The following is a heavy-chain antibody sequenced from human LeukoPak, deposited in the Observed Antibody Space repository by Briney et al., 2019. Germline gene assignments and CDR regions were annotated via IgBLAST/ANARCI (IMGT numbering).Heavy chain of an antibody. Sequence: SETLSLTCTVSGGSISSYYWSWIRQPSGKGLEWIGYIYYSGSTNYNPSLKSRVTMSVDTSKNQFSLKLSSVTAADTAVYYCARVPAARGYYYGMGVWGQGTTVTVSS. CDR2: IYYSGST. V-gene: IGHV4-59*12. D-gene: IGHD2-2*01. J-gene: IGHJ6*02. CDR3: ARVPAARGYYYGMGV. CDR1: GGSISSYY.